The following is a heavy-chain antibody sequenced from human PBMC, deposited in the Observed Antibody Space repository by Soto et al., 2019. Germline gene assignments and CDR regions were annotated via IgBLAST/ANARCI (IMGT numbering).Heavy chain of an antibody. V-gene: IGHV3-30-3*01. CDR1: EFSFSSYA. CDR3: ARTFDTITYYFDY. CDR2: ITFDGNII. D-gene: IGHD3-9*01. Sequence: GGSLRLSCAASEFSFSSYAMHWIRQAPGKGLEWVAVITFDGNIIHYADSVKGRFIISRDNSKNTLYLQMHSLSGEDTAVYYCARTFDTITYYFDYWGQGTLVTVSS. J-gene: IGHJ4*02.